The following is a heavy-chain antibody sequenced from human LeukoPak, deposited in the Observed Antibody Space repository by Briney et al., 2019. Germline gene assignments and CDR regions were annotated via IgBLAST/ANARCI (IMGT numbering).Heavy chain of an antibody. J-gene: IGHJ4*02. CDR3: ARQYCSSTSCYLYFDY. CDR1: GGSFSGYY. V-gene: IGHV4-34*01. CDR2: INHSGST. D-gene: IGHD2-2*01. Sequence: SQTLSLTCAVYGGSFSGYYWSWIRQPPGKGLERIGEINHSGSTNYNPSLKSRVTISVDTSKNQFSLNLSSVTAADTAVYYCARQYCSSTSCYLYFDYWGQGTLVTVSS.